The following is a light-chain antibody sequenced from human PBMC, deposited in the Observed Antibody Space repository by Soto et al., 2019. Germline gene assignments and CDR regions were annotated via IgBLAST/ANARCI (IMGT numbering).Light chain of an antibody. CDR2: EVT. J-gene: IGLJ1*01. CDR1: SGDIDYNF. CDR3: ASCTITNSLSYV. V-gene: IGLV2-14*01. Sequence: QSVLTQPASVSGSPGQSVTISCTGTSGDIDYNFVSWYQHHPDKAPKLIISEVTRRPSGISDRFSGSKSGDTASLTISRLQTEDEAIYSCASCTITNSLSYVFGTGTKLTVL.